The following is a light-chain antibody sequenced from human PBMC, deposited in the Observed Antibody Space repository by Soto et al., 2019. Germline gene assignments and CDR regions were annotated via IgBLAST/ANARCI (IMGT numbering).Light chain of an antibody. CDR1: QSVSSY. CDR3: QQYKDNPWT. Sequence: EIVMTQSPATLSLSPGERATLSCRASQSVSSYLAWYQQRPGQAPRLLIYDASNRATDIPARFTGSGSGSEFTLTISNLQPDDFATYYCQQYKDNPWTFGQGTKV. CDR2: DAS. V-gene: IGKV3-11*01. J-gene: IGKJ1*01.